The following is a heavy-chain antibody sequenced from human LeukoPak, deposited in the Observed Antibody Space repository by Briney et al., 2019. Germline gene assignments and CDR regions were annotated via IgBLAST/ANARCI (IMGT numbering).Heavy chain of an antibody. V-gene: IGHV3-23*01. D-gene: IGHD3-10*01. Sequence: GGSLRLSCAASGFTFSSYAMSWVRQAPGEGLEWVSAISGSGGSTYYADSVKGRFTISRDNSKITLYLQMNSLRAEDTAVYYCAKDSQYYGSGSYYNYYFDYWGQGTLVTVSS. CDR1: GFTFSSYA. J-gene: IGHJ4*02. CDR3: AKDSQYYGSGSYYNYYFDY. CDR2: ISGSGGST.